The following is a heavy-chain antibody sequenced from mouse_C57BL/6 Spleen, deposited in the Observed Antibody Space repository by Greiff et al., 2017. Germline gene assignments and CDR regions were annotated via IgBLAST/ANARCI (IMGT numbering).Heavy chain of an antibody. CDR1: GYAFSSYW. Sequence: QVQLKESGAELVKPGASVKISCKASGYAFSSYWMNWVKQRPGKGLEWIGQIYPGDGDTNYNGKFKGKATLTADKSSSTAYMQLSSLTSEDSAVYFCARPWDGYYAMDYWGQGTSVTVSS. D-gene: IGHD4-1*01. CDR3: ARPWDGYYAMDY. V-gene: IGHV1-80*01. CDR2: IYPGDGDT. J-gene: IGHJ4*01.